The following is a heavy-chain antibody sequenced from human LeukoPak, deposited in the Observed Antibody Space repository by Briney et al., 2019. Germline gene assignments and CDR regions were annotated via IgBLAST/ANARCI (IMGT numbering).Heavy chain of an antibody. Sequence: PGGSLRLSCAASGFTFSSYAMNGVRQAPGKGLEYVSGLSGNGGTTYYADSVKGRFTISRDNSKNTLYLQMNSLRAEDTAAYYCAKVRDSSGYYPREIYYFDYWGRGTLVTVSS. CDR2: LSGNGGTT. V-gene: IGHV3-23*01. CDR1: GFTFSSYA. D-gene: IGHD3-22*01. J-gene: IGHJ4*02. CDR3: AKVRDSSGYYPREIYYFDY.